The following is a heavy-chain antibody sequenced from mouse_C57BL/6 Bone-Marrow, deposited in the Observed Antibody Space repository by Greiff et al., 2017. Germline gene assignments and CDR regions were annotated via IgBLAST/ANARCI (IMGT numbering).Heavy chain of an antibody. V-gene: IGHV1-74*01. CDR3: AIPYFDY. Sequence: QVQLKQPGAELVKPGASVKVSCKASGYTLTSYWMHWVKQRPGQGLEWIGRIHPSDSDTNYNQKFQGKATLTVDKSSSTAYMQLGSLTSEDSAVYYCAIPYFDYWGQGTTLTVSS. J-gene: IGHJ2*01. CDR1: GYTLTSYW. CDR2: IHPSDSDT.